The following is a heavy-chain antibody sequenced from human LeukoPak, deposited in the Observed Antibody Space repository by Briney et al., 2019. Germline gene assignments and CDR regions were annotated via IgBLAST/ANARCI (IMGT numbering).Heavy chain of an antibody. J-gene: IGHJ6*03. V-gene: IGHV3-7*01. CDR2: IKQDGSEK. Sequence: TGGSLRLSCAASGFTFSSYWMSWVRQAPGKGLEWVANIKQDGSEKYYVDSVKGRFTISRDNAKNSLYLQMNSLRAEDTAVYYCARDGRGSGWYVRHYYYMDVWGKGTTVTVSS. CDR1: GFTFSSYW. CDR3: ARDGRGSGWYVRHYYYMDV. D-gene: IGHD6-19*01.